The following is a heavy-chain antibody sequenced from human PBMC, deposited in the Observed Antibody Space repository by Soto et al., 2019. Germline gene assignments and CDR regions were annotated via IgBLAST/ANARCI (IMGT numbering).Heavy chain of an antibody. D-gene: IGHD3-10*01. J-gene: IGHJ6*03. CDR3: ARASAAITMGRGGRIYYYYYLDV. CDR1: GGSISSYY. CDR2: IYYSGST. Sequence: SETLSLTCTVSGGSISSYYWSWIRQPPGKGLEWIGYIYYSGSTNYNPSLKSRVTISVDTSKNQFSLKLSSVTAADTAVYYCARASAAITMGRGGRIYYYYYLDVWGKATTVTVSS. V-gene: IGHV4-59*01.